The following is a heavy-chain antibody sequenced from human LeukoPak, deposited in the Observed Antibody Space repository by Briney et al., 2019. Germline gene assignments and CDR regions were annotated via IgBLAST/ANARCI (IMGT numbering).Heavy chain of an antibody. J-gene: IGHJ6*03. CDR2: IYYSGST. CDR3: ARGIEFAGTTNYYYYYMDV. D-gene: IGHD1-1*01. Sequence: PSETLSLTCTVSGGPISSYYWNWIRQPPGKGLEWIGYIYYSGSTNYNPSLKSRVTISVDTSKNQFSLRLSSVTAADTAVYYCARGIEFAGTTNYYYYYMDVWGKGTTVTISS. V-gene: IGHV4-59*01. CDR1: GGPISSYY.